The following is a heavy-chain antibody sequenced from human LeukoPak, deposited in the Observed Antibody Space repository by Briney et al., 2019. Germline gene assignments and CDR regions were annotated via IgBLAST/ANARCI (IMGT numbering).Heavy chain of an antibody. CDR2: ISSRSSTI. V-gene: IGHV3-48*01. Sequence: GGSLRLSCAASGFTFSSYSMNWVRQAPGKGLEWVSYISSRSSTIYYADSVKGRFTISRDNAKNSLYLQMNSLRAEDTAVYYCARDSRYCSGGSCSPHWFDPWGQGTLVTVSS. D-gene: IGHD2-15*01. J-gene: IGHJ5*02. CDR3: ARDSRYCSGGSCSPHWFDP. CDR1: GFTFSSYS.